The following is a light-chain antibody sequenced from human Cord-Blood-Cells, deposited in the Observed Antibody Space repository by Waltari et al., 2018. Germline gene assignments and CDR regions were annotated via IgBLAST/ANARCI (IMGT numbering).Light chain of an antibody. V-gene: IGLV2-8*01. CDR3: SSYAGSNNVV. CDR2: EVS. Sequence: QSALTQPPSASGSPGQSVTISCTGTSSDVGGYNYVSWYQQHPGNAPKLMIYEVSKRPAGVPLRFAGSKSGNTASLTVSGLQAEDEADYYCSSYAGSNNVVFGGGTKLTVL. J-gene: IGLJ2*01. CDR1: SSDVGGYNY.